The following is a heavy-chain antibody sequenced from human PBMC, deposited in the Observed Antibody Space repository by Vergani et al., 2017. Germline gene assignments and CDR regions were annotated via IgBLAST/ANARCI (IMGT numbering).Heavy chain of an antibody. D-gene: IGHD3-22*01. CDR2: IKQDGSEK. CDR3: AREGDYYDSSGYYYSYYMDV. J-gene: IGHJ6*03. V-gene: IGHV3-7*01. CDR1: GFTFSSYW. Sequence: EVQLVESGGGLVQPGGSLRLSCAASGFTFSSYWMSWVRQAPGKGLEWVANIKQDGSEKYYVDSVKGRFTISRDNAKNSLYLQMNSLRAEDTAVYYCAREGDYYDSSGYYYSYYMDVWGKGTTVTVSS.